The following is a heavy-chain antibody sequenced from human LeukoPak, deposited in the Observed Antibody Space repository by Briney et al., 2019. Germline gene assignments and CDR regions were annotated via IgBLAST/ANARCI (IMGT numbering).Heavy chain of an antibody. CDR3: ARAVPTGYSSGWSVFDY. CDR1: GFTFSSYE. V-gene: IGHV3-48*03. J-gene: IGHJ4*02. Sequence: PGGSLRLSCAASGFTFSSYEMNWVRQSPGKGLEGVSYISSSGSTIYYARSVKGRFTISRDNAKNSLYLQMNSLRAEDTAVYYCARAVPTGYSSGWSVFDYWGQGTLVTVSS. CDR2: ISSSGSTI. D-gene: IGHD6-19*01.